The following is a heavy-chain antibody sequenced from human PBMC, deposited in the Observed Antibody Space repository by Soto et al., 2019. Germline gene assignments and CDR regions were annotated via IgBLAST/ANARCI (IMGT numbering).Heavy chain of an antibody. CDR2: ISYDGDNG. Sequence: VGSLRLSCAASGFTFSSYAIHWVRQAPGKGLEWVAVISYDGDNGYYADSVTGRFTISRDNSKNTLYLQMNSLSTEDTAVYYCARDQYPLLWFGELFDYWGQGALVTVSS. CDR3: ARDQYPLLWFGELFDY. V-gene: IGHV3-30-3*01. J-gene: IGHJ4*02. CDR1: GFTFSSYA. D-gene: IGHD3-10*01.